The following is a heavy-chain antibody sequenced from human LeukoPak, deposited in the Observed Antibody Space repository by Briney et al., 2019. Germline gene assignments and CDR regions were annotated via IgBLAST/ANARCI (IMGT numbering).Heavy chain of an antibody. CDR3: QRITIFGVIIDFDY. CDR1: GFHFASYG. CDR2: ISVNNGNT. J-gene: IGHJ4*02. V-gene: IGHV1-18*01. D-gene: IGHD3-3*01. Sequence: ASVKVSCKASGFHFASYGITWVRQAPGQGLEWMGWISVNNGNTHYAQSFQDRLTMTTDTSTSTAYLEVRSLRYDDTAIYYCQRITIFGVIIDFDYWGQGTLVTVSS.